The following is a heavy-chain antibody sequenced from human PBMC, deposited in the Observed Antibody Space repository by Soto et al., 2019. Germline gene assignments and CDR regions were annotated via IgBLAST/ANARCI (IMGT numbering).Heavy chain of an antibody. CDR3: AKGNSPAL. CDR2: ISDSGSNT. Sequence: PGGSLRLSCAASGFTFFNSAMSWVRQAPGKGLEWVSAISDSGSNTYYADSVKGRFTVSRDNSKNTLWLQMNSLSADDTAVYYCAKGNSPALGGQGILVTVSS. J-gene: IGHJ4*02. CDR1: GFTFFNSA. V-gene: IGHV3-23*01. D-gene: IGHD2-21*01.